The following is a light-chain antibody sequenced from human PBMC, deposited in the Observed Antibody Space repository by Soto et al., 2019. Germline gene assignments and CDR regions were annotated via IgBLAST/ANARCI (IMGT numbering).Light chain of an antibody. Sequence: QSVLTQPPSASGTPGQRVTISCSGSSSNIGSNYVYWYHQLPGTAPKLLIYRNNQRPSGVPDRFSGSKSGTSASLAISGLRSEDEADYYCAAWDDSLSGNYVFGTGTKLTV. CDR2: RNN. CDR1: SSNIGSNY. J-gene: IGLJ1*01. CDR3: AAWDDSLSGNYV. V-gene: IGLV1-47*01.